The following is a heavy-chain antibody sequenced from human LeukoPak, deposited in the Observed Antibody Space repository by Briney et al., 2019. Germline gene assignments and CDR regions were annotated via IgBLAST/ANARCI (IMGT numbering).Heavy chain of an antibody. D-gene: IGHD6-19*01. Sequence: PGGSLRLSCAASGFTLSSYWMSWVRQAPGKGLEWVANIKQDGSEKYYVDSVKGRFTISRDNAKNSLYLQMNSLRAEDTAVYYCARGGVLRQWRYFDYWGQGTLVTVSP. CDR2: IKQDGSEK. CDR1: GFTLSSYW. V-gene: IGHV3-7*01. CDR3: ARGGVLRQWRYFDY. J-gene: IGHJ4*02.